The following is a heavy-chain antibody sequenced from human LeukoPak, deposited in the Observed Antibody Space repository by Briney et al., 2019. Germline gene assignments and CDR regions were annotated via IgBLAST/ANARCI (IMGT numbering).Heavy chain of an antibody. V-gene: IGHV3-11*04. CDR2: ISSSGSTI. CDR3: ARETDDSSGYCLDY. D-gene: IGHD3-22*01. CDR1: GFTFSDYY. Sequence: PGGPLRLFCAASGFTFSDYYMRWIRHAPGKAVEGVSYISSSGSTIYYADSVKGRFTISRDNDKNSLYLQMNSLRAEDTAVYYCARETDDSSGYCLDYWGQGTLVTVSS. J-gene: IGHJ4*02.